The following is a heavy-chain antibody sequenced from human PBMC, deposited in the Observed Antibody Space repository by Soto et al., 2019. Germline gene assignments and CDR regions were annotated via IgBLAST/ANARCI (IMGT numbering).Heavy chain of an antibody. CDR2: IWYDGSNK. CDR3: ARPTTLGGEYGSAFDF. Sequence: QVQLVESGGGVVQPGRSLRLSCAASGFTFSSYGMHWVRQAPGKGLEWVAVIWYDGSNKYYADSVKGRFTISRDNSKNTLYLQMNSLRAEDTAVYYCARPTTLGGEYGSAFDFWGQGTMVTVSS. J-gene: IGHJ3*01. V-gene: IGHV3-33*01. D-gene: IGHD2-21*01. CDR1: GFTFSSYG.